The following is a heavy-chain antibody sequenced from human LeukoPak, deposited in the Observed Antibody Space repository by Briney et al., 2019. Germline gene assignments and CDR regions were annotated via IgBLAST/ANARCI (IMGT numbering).Heavy chain of an antibody. Sequence: ASVKASCKVSGGTFSSYAISWVRQAPGQGLEWMGIINPSGGSTSYAQKFQGRVTMTRDTSTSTVYMELSSLRSEDTAVYYCARGGGGYDLDCWGQGTLVTVSS. CDR1: GGTFSSYA. CDR3: ARGGGGYDLDC. J-gene: IGHJ4*02. D-gene: IGHD5-12*01. CDR2: INPSGGST. V-gene: IGHV1-46*01.